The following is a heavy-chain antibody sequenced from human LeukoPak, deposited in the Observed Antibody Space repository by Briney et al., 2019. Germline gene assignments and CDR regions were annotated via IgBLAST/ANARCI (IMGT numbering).Heavy chain of an antibody. J-gene: IGHJ6*03. CDR1: GFTFSSYE. CDR2: IKQDGSEK. V-gene: IGHV3-7*01. CDR3: TRVEETATTAAIIRKYSYYYYYMDV. Sequence: GGSLRLSCAASGFTFSSYEMNWVRQAPGKGLEWVANIKQDGSEKYSVDSVKGRFTISRDNAKNSLYPQMNSLRAEDTAVYYCTRVEETATTAAIIRKYSYYYYYMDVWGKGNTVTVSS. D-gene: IGHD4-11*01.